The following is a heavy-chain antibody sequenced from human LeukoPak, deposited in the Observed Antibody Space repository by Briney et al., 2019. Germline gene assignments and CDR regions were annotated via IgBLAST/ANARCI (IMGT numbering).Heavy chain of an antibody. Sequence: SQTLSLTCTVSGGSISSGDYYWSWIRQPPGKGLEWIGYIYYSGSTNYNPSLKSRVTISVDTSKNQFSLKLSSVTAADTAVYYCARTIAVADMKAFDIWGQGTMVTVSS. D-gene: IGHD6-19*01. CDR1: GGSISSGDYY. J-gene: IGHJ3*02. CDR2: IYYSGST. CDR3: ARTIAVADMKAFDI. V-gene: IGHV4-30-4*08.